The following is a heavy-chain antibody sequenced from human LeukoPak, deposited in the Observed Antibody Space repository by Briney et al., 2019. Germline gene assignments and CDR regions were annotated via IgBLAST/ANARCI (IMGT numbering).Heavy chain of an antibody. J-gene: IGHJ3*02. CDR3: ARITDRTIFGEIMHGFDI. CDR1: GDSINNNNYY. V-gene: IGHV4-39*01. D-gene: IGHD3-3*01. CDR2: IYYNGRT. Sequence: PSETLSLTCTVSGDSINNNNYYWGWVRQPPGKGLEWIGNIYYNGRTYYSLSLKSRGTISVDTSNNQFSLRLSSVTAADTAVYYCARITDRTIFGEIMHGFDIWGQGTPVTVSS.